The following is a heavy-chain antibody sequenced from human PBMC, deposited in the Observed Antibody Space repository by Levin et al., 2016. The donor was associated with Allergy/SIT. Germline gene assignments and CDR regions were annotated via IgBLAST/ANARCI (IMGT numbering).Heavy chain of an antibody. CDR1: GFSFSNCA. V-gene: IGHV3-23*01. Sequence: GGSLRLSCTASGFSFSNCAMSWVRQAPGKGLEWVSSISDSGGSTNYADSVTGRFTISRDNSKNTVYLQMNSLRAEDTALYYCARDPAGSYDHWGQGAVVTVSS. CDR2: ISDSGGST. CDR3: ARDPAGSYDH. D-gene: IGHD1-26*01. J-gene: IGHJ4*02.